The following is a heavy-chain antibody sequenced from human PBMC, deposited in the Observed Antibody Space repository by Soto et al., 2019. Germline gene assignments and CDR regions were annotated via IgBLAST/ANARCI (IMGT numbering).Heavy chain of an antibody. CDR2: IKQDGSEK. Sequence: EVQLLESGGGLVQPGGSLRLSCAASGFTFSTYWMSWVRQAPGKGLEWVANIKQDGSEKYYVDSVKGRFTISRDNAKNSLYLQMNSLRAEDTAVYYCARVRDSSSWYGGWYFDLWGRGTLVTVSS. J-gene: IGHJ2*01. CDR3: ARVRDSSSWYGGWYFDL. CDR1: GFTFSTYW. V-gene: IGHV3-7*01. D-gene: IGHD6-13*01.